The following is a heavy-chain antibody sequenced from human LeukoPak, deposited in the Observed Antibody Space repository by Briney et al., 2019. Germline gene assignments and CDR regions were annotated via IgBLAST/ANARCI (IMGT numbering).Heavy chain of an antibody. Sequence: APVKVSCKASGYTFTGYYMHWVRQAPGQGLEWMGWINPNSGGTNYAQKFQGRVTMTRDTSISTAYMELSRLRSDDTAVYYCARARRDSTLGSYFDYWGQGTLVTVSS. CDR3: ARARRDSTLGSYFDY. CDR2: INPNSGGT. J-gene: IGHJ4*02. CDR1: GYTFTGYY. D-gene: IGHD3-16*01. V-gene: IGHV1-2*02.